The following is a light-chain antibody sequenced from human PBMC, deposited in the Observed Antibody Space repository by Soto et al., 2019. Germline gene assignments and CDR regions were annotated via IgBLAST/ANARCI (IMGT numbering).Light chain of an antibody. J-gene: IGKJ1*01. CDR3: QQYDSAPRT. CDR1: QSVSSNK. V-gene: IGKV3-20*01. Sequence: EFVLTQSPGTLSLSPGERATLSCRASQSVSSNKIAWYQQKPGQAPRLLIFGASSRATGIPDRFSGSGSGTDFTLTISRLEPEDLAVYYCQQYDSAPRTFGQGTKVEIK. CDR2: GAS.